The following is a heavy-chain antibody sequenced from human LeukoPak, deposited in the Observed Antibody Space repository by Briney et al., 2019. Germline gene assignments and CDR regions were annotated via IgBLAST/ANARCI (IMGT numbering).Heavy chain of an antibody. Sequence: GASVKVSCKASGYTFTGYYMHWVRQAPGQGLEWMGGIIPIFGTANYAQKFQGRVTMTRDTSTRTVYMELSSLRSEDTAVYYCARFAVHRRITVPGQFGLDYWGQGTLVSVSS. D-gene: IGHD6-19*01. J-gene: IGHJ4*02. CDR2: IIPIFGTA. CDR3: ARFAVHRRITVPGQFGLDY. V-gene: IGHV1-46*01. CDR1: GYTFTGYY.